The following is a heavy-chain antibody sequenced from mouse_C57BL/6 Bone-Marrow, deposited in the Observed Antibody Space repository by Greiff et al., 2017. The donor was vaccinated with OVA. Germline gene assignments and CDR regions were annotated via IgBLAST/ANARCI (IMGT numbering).Heavy chain of an antibody. J-gene: IGHJ4*01. V-gene: IGHV1-39*01. D-gene: IGHD1-1*01. CDR3: ARAFTTVVGPGAMDY. CDR1: GYSFNDYN. CDR2: INPNYGTT. Sequence: VQLQQSGPELVKPGASVKISCKASGYSFNDYNMNWVKQSNGKSLEWIGVINPNYGTTSYNQKFKGKATLTVDQSSSTAYMQLNSLTSEDSAVYYGARAFTTVVGPGAMDYWGQGTSVTVAS.